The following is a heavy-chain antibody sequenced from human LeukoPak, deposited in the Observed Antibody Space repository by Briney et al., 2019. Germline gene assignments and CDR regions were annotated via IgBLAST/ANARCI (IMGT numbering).Heavy chain of an antibody. Sequence: GGSLRLSCAASGFTFSSYAMSWVRQAPGKGLGWVSAISGSGGSTYYADSVKGRFTISRDNAKNSLYLQMNSLRAEDTAVYYCARAKESPANIVVVPAAMHYYYYGMDVWGQGTTVTVSS. CDR1: GFTFSSYA. D-gene: IGHD2-2*01. V-gene: IGHV3-23*01. J-gene: IGHJ6*02. CDR3: ARAKESPANIVVVPAAMHYYYYGMDV. CDR2: ISGSGGST.